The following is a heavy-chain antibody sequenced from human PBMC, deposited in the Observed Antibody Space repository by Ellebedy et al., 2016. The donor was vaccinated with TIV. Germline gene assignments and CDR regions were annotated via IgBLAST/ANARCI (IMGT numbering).Heavy chain of an antibody. Sequence: AASVKVSCKASGYTFTSYYMHWVRQAPGQGLEWMGIINPSGGSTSYAQKFQGRVTITADESTSTASMELSSLRSEDTAVYYCARGGLSWDCSGGSCYPAFDYWGQGTLVTVSS. CDR2: INPSGGST. V-gene: IGHV1-46*01. D-gene: IGHD2-15*01. J-gene: IGHJ4*02. CDR3: ARGGLSWDCSGGSCYPAFDY. CDR1: GYTFTSYY.